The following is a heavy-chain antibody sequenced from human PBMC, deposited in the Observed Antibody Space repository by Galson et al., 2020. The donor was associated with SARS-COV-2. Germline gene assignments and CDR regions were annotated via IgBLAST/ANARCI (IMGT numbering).Heavy chain of an antibody. CDR3: ARGLVRGVIRAHFDY. Sequence: ASETLSLTCTVSGGSISSGDYYWSWIRQPPGKGLEWIGYIYHSGSTYFNPSLKSRVTISVDTSKNQFSLKLSSVTAADTAVYYCARGLVRGVIRAHFDYWGQGTLVTVS. V-gene: IGHV4-30-4*01. J-gene: IGHJ4*02. D-gene: IGHD3-10*01. CDR2: IYHSGST. CDR1: GGSISSGDYY.